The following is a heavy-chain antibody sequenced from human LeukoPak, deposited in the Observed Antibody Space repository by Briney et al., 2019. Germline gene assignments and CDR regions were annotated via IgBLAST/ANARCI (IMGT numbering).Heavy chain of an antibody. Sequence: GGSLRLSCAASGFTFSSYAMHWVRQAPGKGLEWVGIISYDGSNKYYADSVKGRFTISRDNSKNTLYLQMDSLRDEDTAVYYCAKPYGLLRYFDWSRIDYWGQGTLVTVSS. CDR3: AKPYGLLRYFDWSRIDY. CDR2: ISYDGSNK. J-gene: IGHJ4*02. CDR1: GFTFSSYA. D-gene: IGHD3-9*01. V-gene: IGHV3-30*18.